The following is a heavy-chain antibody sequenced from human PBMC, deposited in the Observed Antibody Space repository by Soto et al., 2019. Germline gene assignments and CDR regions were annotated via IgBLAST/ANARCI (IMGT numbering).Heavy chain of an antibody. CDR3: ARVMGDAYSHGPGRDL. CDR1: GGSLTGYY. CDR2: INHGGGT. J-gene: IGHJ4*02. Sequence: VHLQQWGGRLLKPSETLSLTCAVSGGSLTGYYWSWIRQTPGKGLQWIGEINHGGGTGYNPSLKRRGTLSADTARNQFSRKRTSVIAADTGVYYCARVMGDAYSHGPGRDLWGPGSLVSVSA. V-gene: IGHV4-34*01. D-gene: IGHD5-18*01.